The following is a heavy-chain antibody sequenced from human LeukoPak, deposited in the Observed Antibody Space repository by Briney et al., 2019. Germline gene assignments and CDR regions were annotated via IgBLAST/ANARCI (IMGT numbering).Heavy chain of an antibody. V-gene: IGHV3-21*01. J-gene: IGHJ4*02. CDR3: AKAEGRSGGYSSSWYYNFDY. CDR2: ISSSSSYI. D-gene: IGHD6-13*01. CDR1: GFTFSSYS. Sequence: PGGSLRLSCAASGFTFSSYSMNWVRQAPGKGLEWVSSISSSSSYIYYADSVKGRFTISRDNAKNSLYLQMNSLRAEDTAVYYCAKAEGRSGGYSSSWYYNFDYWGQGTLVTVSS.